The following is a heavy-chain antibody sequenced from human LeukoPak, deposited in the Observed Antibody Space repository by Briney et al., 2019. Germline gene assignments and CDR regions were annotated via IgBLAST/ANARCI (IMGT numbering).Heavy chain of an antibody. V-gene: IGHV4-34*01. CDR2: INHSGST. CDR3: ARHGYGSGSSDY. D-gene: IGHD3-10*01. CDR1: GFTVSSNY. J-gene: IGHJ4*02. Sequence: GSLRLSCAASGFTVSSNYMSWIRQPPGKGLEWIGEINHSGSTNYNPSLKSRVTISVDTSKNQFSLKLSSVTAADTAVYYCARHGYGSGSSDYWGQGTLVTVSS.